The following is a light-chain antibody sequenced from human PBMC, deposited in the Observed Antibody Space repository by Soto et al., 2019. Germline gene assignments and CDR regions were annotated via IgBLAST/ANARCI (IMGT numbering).Light chain of an antibody. CDR1: QNILSN. Sequence: ASQNILSNLAWYQQKPGQAPRLLIYGASTRATGIPARFSGSGSGRDTTLISSRVLPADSLFYSCQHHPHLLITIGQGTRLEIK. J-gene: IGKJ5*01. V-gene: IGKV3-15*01. CDR2: GAS. CDR3: QHHPHLLIT.